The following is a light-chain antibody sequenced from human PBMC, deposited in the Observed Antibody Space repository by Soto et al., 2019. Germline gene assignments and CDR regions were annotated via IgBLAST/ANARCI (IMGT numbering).Light chain of an antibody. CDR1: QSSSSY. CDR3: QQSYSTWLT. J-gene: IGKJ4*01. V-gene: IGKV1-39*01. CDR2: AAS. Sequence: DIQMTQSPSSLSASVGDRVTITCRASQSSSSYLNWYQQKPGKAPKLLIYAASSLQSGVPSRFSGSGSGTDVTLTISSLQPEDFATYYCQQSYSTWLTFGGGTKVEIK.